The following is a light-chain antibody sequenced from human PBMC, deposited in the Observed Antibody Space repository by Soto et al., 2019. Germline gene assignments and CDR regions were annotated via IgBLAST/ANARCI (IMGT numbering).Light chain of an antibody. CDR2: GAS. J-gene: IGKJ2*01. Sequence: EIVMTQSPATLSVSPGERATLSCRASQSVSSNLAWYQQKPGQAPRLLIYGASTRATGMPARFSGSGSGTESTLTLSTLQSEDFAVYYCQQYNNWPYTFGQGTKLEIK. CDR3: QQYNNWPYT. CDR1: QSVSSN. V-gene: IGKV3-15*01.